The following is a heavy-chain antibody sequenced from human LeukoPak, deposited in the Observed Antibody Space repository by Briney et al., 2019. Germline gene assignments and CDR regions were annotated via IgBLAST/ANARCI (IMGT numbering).Heavy chain of an antibody. D-gene: IGHD3-22*01. Sequence: ASVKVSCKASGYTFTGYYMHWVRQAPGQGLEWMGWINPNSGGTNYAQKFQGRVTMTRDTSISTAYMELSRLRSDDTAVYYCARDLISYYDSSGYYRGTAFDIWGQGTMVTVSS. V-gene: IGHV1-2*02. CDR3: ARDLISYYDSSGYYRGTAFDI. CDR2: INPNSGGT. CDR1: GYTFTGYY. J-gene: IGHJ3*02.